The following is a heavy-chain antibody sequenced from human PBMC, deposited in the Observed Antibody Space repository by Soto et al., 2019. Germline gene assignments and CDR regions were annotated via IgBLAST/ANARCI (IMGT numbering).Heavy chain of an antibody. CDR2: IYYSGST. CDR1: GGSISSGGYY. J-gene: IGHJ5*02. V-gene: IGHV4-31*03. Sequence: QVQLQESGPGLVKPSQTLSLTCTVSGGSISSGGYYWSWIRQHPGKGLEWIGYIYYSGSTYYNPSLKRRVTISVNTSKNQFSLKLSSVTAADTAVYYCARDKKGIAAAENWFDPWGQGTLVTVSS. CDR3: ARDKKGIAAAENWFDP. D-gene: IGHD6-13*01.